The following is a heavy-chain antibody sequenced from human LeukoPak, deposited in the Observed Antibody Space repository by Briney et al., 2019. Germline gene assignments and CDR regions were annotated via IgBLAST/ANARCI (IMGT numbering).Heavy chain of an antibody. CDR3: ARALVVPAAMVNWFDP. D-gene: IGHD2-2*01. CDR1: GGSISSYY. V-gene: IGHV4-59*01. CDR2: IYYSGST. Sequence: ASETLSLTCTVSGGSISSYYWSWIRQPPGKGLEWIGYIYYSGSTNYNPSLKSRVTISVDTSKNQFSLKLSSVTAADTAAYYCARALVVPAAMVNWFDPWGQGTLVTVSS. J-gene: IGHJ5*02.